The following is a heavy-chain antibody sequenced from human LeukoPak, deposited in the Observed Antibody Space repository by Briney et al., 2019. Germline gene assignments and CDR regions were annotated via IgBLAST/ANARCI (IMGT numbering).Heavy chain of an antibody. CDR1: GGTFSSYA. Sequence: GASVKVSCKASGGTFSSYAISWVRQAPGQGLEWMGGIIPIFGTANYAQKFQGRVTITADESTSTAYMELSSLRSEDTAVYYCASSFLIVFFFYNWFAPGGQGTLVTVS. CDR2: IIPIFGTA. V-gene: IGHV1-69*13. J-gene: IGHJ5*02. D-gene: IGHD2-21*01. CDR3: ASSFLIVFFFYNWFAP.